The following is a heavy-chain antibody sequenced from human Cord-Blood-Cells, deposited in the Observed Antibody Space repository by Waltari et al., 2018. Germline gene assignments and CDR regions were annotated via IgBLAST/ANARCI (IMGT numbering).Heavy chain of an antibody. CDR1: GFSLSTSGVG. D-gene: IGHD1-7*01. CDR2: IYWNDDK. J-gene: IGHJ4*02. V-gene: IGHV2-5*01. Sequence: QITLKESGPTLVKPTQTLTLTCTSSGFSLSTSGVGVGWIRQPPGKALEWLELIYWNDDKRYSPSLKSMPTSTKDTSKSQVVLTMTNMDPVDTATYYCAQLSITGTFDYWGQGTLVTVSS. CDR3: AQLSITGTFDY.